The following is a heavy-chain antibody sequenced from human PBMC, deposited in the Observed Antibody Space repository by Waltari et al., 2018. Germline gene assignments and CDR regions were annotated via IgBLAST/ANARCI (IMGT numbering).Heavy chain of an antibody. CDR2: ISGNSGSI. CDR3: AKAVAAAGLMFDY. V-gene: IGHV3-9*01. J-gene: IGHJ4*02. Sequence: EVQLVESGGGLVQPGRSLRLSCAASGFTFDDYAMHWVRQAPGKGLEWVSGISGNSGSIGYADSVKGRFTISRDNAKNSLYLQMNSLRAEDTALYYCAKAVAAAGLMFDYWGQGTLVTVSS. CDR1: GFTFDDYA. D-gene: IGHD6-13*01.